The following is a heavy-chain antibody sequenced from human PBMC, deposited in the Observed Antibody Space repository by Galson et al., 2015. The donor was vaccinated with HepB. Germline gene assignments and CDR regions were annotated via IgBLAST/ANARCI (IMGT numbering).Heavy chain of an antibody. V-gene: IGHV3-30*18. Sequence: SLRLSCAASGFTFSSYSMNWVRQAPGKGLEWVAVISYDGSNKYYADSVKGRFTISRDNSKNTLYLQMNSLRAEDTAVYYCAKDRLATLDYWGQGTLVTVSS. CDR2: ISYDGSNK. CDR1: GFTFSSYS. D-gene: IGHD5-12*01. CDR3: AKDRLATLDY. J-gene: IGHJ4*02.